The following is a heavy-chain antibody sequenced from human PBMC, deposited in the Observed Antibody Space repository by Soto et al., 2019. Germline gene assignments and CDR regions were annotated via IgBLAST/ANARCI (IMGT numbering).Heavy chain of an antibody. D-gene: IGHD2-2*01. CDR2: INAGNGNT. Sequence: QVQLVQSGAEVKKPGASVKVSCKASGYTFTSYAMHWVRQAPGQRLERMGWINAGNGNTKYSQKFQGRVTITRDTSASTAYMELSSLRSEDTAVYYCARAEIVVVPAATSGEFDYWGQGTLVTVSS. J-gene: IGHJ4*02. CDR1: GYTFTSYA. V-gene: IGHV1-3*01. CDR3: ARAEIVVVPAATSGEFDY.